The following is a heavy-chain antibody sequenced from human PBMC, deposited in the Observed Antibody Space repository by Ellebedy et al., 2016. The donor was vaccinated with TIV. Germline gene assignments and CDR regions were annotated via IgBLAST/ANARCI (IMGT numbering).Heavy chain of an antibody. D-gene: IGHD2-21*01. CDR3: ARGAHGGGHEDFDF. CDR2: IYSSATT. Sequence: SETLSLXXTVSGGSISPYYWNWIRQPAGKRLEWIGRIYSSATTTYNPSLASRVTLSADTSKNQLSLKLTSVTAADTAVYYCARGAHGGGHEDFDFWGQGTLVTVSS. V-gene: IGHV4-4*07. J-gene: IGHJ4*03. CDR1: GGSISPYY.